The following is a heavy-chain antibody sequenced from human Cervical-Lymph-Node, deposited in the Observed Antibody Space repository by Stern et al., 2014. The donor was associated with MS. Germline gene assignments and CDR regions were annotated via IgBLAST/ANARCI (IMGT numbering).Heavy chain of an antibody. Sequence: QVQLVQSGAEVRKPGASVRVSCKTSGYNFISDDINWVRQATGQGLEWMGWMNPDSGATGYAQKFQGRLTITGDTSINTAYMELTSLSSEDSAVYYCTKAWDSWGQGTLVTVSS. CDR2: MNPDSGAT. V-gene: IGHV1-8*01. CDR1: GYNFISDD. CDR3: TKAWDS. J-gene: IGHJ5*01.